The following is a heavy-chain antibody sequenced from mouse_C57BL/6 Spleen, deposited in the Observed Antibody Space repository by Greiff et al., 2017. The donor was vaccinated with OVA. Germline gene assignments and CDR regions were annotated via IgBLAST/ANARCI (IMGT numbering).Heavy chain of an antibody. CDR1: GFSLTSYA. Sequence: QVQLQQSGPGLVAPSQSLSITCTVSGFSLTSYAISWVRQPPGKGLEWLGVIWTGGGTNYNSALKSRLSISKDNSKSQVFLKMNSLQTDDTARYYCARKEDYDDEGYFDYWGQGTTLTVSS. CDR2: IWTGGGT. V-gene: IGHV2-9-1*01. J-gene: IGHJ2*01. CDR3: ARKEDYDDEGYFDY. D-gene: IGHD2-4*01.